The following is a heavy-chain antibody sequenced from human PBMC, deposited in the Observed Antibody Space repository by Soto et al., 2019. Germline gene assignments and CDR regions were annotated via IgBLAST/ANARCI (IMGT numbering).Heavy chain of an antibody. CDR2: IYTGGST. V-gene: IGHV4-4*07. CDR1: GASISTYY. D-gene: IGHD1-1*01. CDR3: ARGFGRNWYYFDC. Sequence: QVQLQESGPGLVKPSETLSLICSVSGASISTYYWTWIRQPAGQGLEWIGRIYTGGSTNYNPSLKGRATMSVDTSKNQFSLMVTYVTAADTAVYYCARGFGRNWYYFDCWVQGTLVTVSS. J-gene: IGHJ4*02.